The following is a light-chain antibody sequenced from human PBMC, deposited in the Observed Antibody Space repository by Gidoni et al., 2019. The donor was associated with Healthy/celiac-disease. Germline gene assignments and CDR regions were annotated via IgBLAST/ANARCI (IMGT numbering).Light chain of an antibody. V-gene: IGKV3-15*01. CDR1: QSVSSN. J-gene: IGKJ3*01. Sequence: EIVMTQSPATPSVSPGERATLSCRASQSVSSNLAWYQQKPGQAPRLLIYGASTRATGSPARFSGSGSGTEFTLTISSLQSEDFAVYYCQQYNNWPPATFGPGTKVDIK. CDR2: GAS. CDR3: QQYNNWPPAT.